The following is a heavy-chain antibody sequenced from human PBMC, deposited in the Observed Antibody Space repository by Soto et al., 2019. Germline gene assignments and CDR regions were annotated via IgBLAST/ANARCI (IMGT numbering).Heavy chain of an antibody. D-gene: IGHD2-21*02. J-gene: IGHJ4*02. CDR2: IYYSGST. CDR1: GGSISSGGYY. V-gene: IGHV4-31*03. CDR3: ARIQMVVTAIPYYFDY. Sequence: SETLSLTCTVSGGSISSGGYYWSWIRQHPGKGLEWIGYIYYSGSTYYNPSLKSRVTISVDTSKNQFSLKLSSVTAADTAVYYCARIQMVVTAIPYYFDYWGQGTLVTVSS.